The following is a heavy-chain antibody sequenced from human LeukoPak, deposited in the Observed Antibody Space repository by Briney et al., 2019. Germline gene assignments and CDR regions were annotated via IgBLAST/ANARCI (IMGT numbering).Heavy chain of an antibody. D-gene: IGHD2-2*01. Sequence: PGGSLRLSCAASGFTFDDYAMHWVRQAPGKGLEWVSGISWNSGSIGYADSVKGRFTISRDNSKNTLYLQMNSLRAEDTAVYYCARGRSCSSTSCPFSDYWGQGTLVTVSS. CDR1: GFTFDDYA. V-gene: IGHV3-9*01. CDR2: ISWNSGSI. J-gene: IGHJ4*02. CDR3: ARGRSCSSTSCPFSDY.